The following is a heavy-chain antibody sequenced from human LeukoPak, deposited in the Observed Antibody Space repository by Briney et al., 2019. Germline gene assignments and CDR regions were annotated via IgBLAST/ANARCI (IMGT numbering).Heavy chain of an antibody. CDR1: GFTFSSYW. D-gene: IGHD6-19*01. J-gene: IGHJ4*02. CDR3: ARGNTGWPYYLDY. V-gene: IGHV3-74*01. CDR2: INSDGSST. Sequence: PGGSLRLSCAASGFTFSSYWMHWVRQAPGKGLVWVSRINSDGSSTSYADSVKGRFTIPRDNAKNTLYLQMNSLRAEDTAVYYCARGNTGWPYYLDYWGQGTLVTVSS.